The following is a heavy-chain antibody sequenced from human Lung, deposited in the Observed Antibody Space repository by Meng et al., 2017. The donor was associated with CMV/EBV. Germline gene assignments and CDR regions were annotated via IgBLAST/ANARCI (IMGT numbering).Heavy chain of an antibody. D-gene: IGHD3-10*01. V-gene: IGHV1-2*06. Sequence: QVQVVQSGAEVKKPGASVKVSCRASGNTFTGYYIHWVRQAPGQGLEWMGRINPNSNGTIDAQDFKGRVTITRATSINTAYVDLTRLTSADTAVYYCALDYENYGYYYAFDYWGQGTLVTVSS. CDR3: ALDYENYGYYYAFDY. J-gene: IGHJ4*02. CDR2: INPNSNGT. CDR1: GNTFTGYY.